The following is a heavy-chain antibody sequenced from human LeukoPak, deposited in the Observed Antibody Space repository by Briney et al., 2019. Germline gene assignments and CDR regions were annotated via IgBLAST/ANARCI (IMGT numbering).Heavy chain of an antibody. CDR1: GFTFSSYE. CDR2: ISSSGSTT. CDR3: ARDNYDSSGYYFD. J-gene: IGHJ4*02. Sequence: GGSLRLSCAASGFTFSSYEMNWVRQALGKGLEWVSYISSSGSTTHYADSVKGRFTISRDNAKNSLYLQMNSLRAEDTAVYYCARDNYDSSGYYFDGGQGTLVTVAS. V-gene: IGHV3-48*03. D-gene: IGHD3-22*01.